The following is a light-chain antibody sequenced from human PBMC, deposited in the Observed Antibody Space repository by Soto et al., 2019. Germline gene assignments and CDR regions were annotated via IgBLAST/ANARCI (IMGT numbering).Light chain of an antibody. CDR3: QQRSNWPSLT. Sequence: EIVLIHSPATLSLSQWEIATLSCRASQSVGSYLAWYQHKPGQAPRLLISDASNRATGIPARFSGSGSETDFTLTISSLEPEDSAVYYCQQRSNWPSLTFGGGTKVDIK. CDR2: DAS. J-gene: IGKJ4*01. V-gene: IGKV3-11*01. CDR1: QSVGSY.